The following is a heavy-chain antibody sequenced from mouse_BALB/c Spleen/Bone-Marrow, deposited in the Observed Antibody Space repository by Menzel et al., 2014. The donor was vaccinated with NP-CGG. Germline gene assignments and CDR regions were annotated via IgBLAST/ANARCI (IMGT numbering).Heavy chain of an antibody. V-gene: IGHV1-80*01. CDR1: GYTFSNYW. J-gene: IGHJ4*01. CDR2: IYPGDGDT. CDR3: ASRGDYSYAMDY. Sequence: VQLQQSGAELVRPGSSVKISCKASGYTFSNYWVNWMKQRPGQGLEWIGQIYPGDGDTNYIGKFTGKATLTADKSSSTAYMQLSSLTSEDSAVYFCASRGDYSYAMDYWGQGTSVTVSS. D-gene: IGHD1-1*01.